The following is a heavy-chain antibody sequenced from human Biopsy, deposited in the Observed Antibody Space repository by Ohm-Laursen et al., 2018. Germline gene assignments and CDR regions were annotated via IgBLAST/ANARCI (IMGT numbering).Heavy chain of an antibody. CDR1: RGTFINHG. V-gene: IGHV1-69*06. Sequence: SSVKVSCKAPRGTFINHGVNWVRQAPGQGLEWLGGNIPILGTGNYAQKFQDRVTVAADTSTSTATMELRSLRSDDTAVYYCATKLTGYFHHWGQGILVIVSS. D-gene: IGHD3-9*01. CDR3: ATKLTGYFHH. J-gene: IGHJ1*01. CDR2: NIPILGTG.